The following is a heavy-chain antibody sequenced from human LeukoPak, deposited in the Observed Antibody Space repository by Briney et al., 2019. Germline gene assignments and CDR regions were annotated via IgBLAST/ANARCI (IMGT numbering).Heavy chain of an antibody. J-gene: IGHJ4*02. CDR1: GYTFTGYY. CDR2: INPNSGGT. D-gene: IGHD3-10*01. V-gene: IGHV1-2*02. CDR3: ARSPALLWFGELHPYYFDY. Sequence: GASVTVSCEASGYTFTGYYMHWVRQAPGQGLEWMGWINPNSGGTNYAQKFQGRVTMTRDTSISTAYMELSRLRSDDTAVYYCARSPALLWFGELHPYYFDYWGQGTLVTVSS.